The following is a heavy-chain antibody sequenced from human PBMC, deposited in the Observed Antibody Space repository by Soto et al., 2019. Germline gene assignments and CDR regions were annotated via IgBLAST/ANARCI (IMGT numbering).Heavy chain of an antibody. CDR2: ISYDGSNK. V-gene: IGHV3-30*04. CDR1: GFTFSSYA. CDR3: ARNTLRVVVVTAIDY. D-gene: IGHD2-21*02. Sequence: GGSLRLSCAASGFTFSSYAMHWVRQAPGKGLEWVAVISYDGSNKYYADSVKGRFTISRDNSKNTLYLQMNSLRAEDTAVYYWARNTLRVVVVTAIDYWGQGTLVTVSS. J-gene: IGHJ4*02.